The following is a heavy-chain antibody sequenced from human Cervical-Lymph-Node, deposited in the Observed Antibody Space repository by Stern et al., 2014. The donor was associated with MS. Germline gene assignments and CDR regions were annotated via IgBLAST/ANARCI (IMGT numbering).Heavy chain of an antibody. Sequence: ELPLVESGGGEIQPGGSLRLSCTASGFTASRDYMTWVRLAPGKGLELVSLITNVGSTFYTDSVKGRFTISRDDSKNTVYLHMTSLRAEDTAMYYCARDTSSPERSDWWGQGTLVTVSS. CDR1: GFTASRDY. J-gene: IGHJ4*02. V-gene: IGHV3-53*01. D-gene: IGHD1-1*01. CDR3: ARDTSSPERSDW. CDR2: ITNVGST.